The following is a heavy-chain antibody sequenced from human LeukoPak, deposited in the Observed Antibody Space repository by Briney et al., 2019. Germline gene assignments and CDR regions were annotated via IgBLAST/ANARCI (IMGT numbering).Heavy chain of an antibody. CDR2: IYPGDSDP. V-gene: IGHV5-51*01. Sequence: GESLKISCKGSGYSFTSYWIGWLRQMPGKGLEWMGMIYPGDSDPRYSPSFRGQVTFSADKSISTAHLHWSSLKASDTAMYYCATRGGGQMVRGIPDAFDIWGQGTMVTVSS. CDR1: GYSFTSYW. D-gene: IGHD3-10*01. J-gene: IGHJ3*02. CDR3: ATRGGGQMVRGIPDAFDI.